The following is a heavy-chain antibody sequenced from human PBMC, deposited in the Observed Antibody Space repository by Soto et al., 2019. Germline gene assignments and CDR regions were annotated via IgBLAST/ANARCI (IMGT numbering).Heavy chain of an antibody. CDR2: IIPIFGTA. CDR3: ARDWSDSSCWYGSHPFDP. CDR1: GCTFSSYA. D-gene: IGHD6-19*01. Sequence: SVKVSCKASGCTFSSYAISWVRQAPGQGLEWMGGIIPIFGTANYAQKFQGRVTITADESTSTAYMELSSLRSEDTAVYYSARDWSDSSCWYGSHPFDPWGQGTSVTVSS. V-gene: IGHV1-69*13. J-gene: IGHJ5*02.